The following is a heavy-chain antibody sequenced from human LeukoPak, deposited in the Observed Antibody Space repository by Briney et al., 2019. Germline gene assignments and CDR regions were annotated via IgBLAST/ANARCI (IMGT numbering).Heavy chain of an antibody. CDR3: AREIIRGVIITRFDY. D-gene: IGHD3-10*01. V-gene: IGHV4-38-2*02. CDR1: GYSISSAYY. CDR2: IYHSGST. Sequence: SETLSLTCTVSGYSISSAYYWGWIRQPPGKGLEWIGNIYHSGSTYYNSSLKSRVTISVDTSKNQFSLKLSSVTAADTAVYYCAREIIRGVIITRFDYWGQGTLVTVSS. J-gene: IGHJ4*02.